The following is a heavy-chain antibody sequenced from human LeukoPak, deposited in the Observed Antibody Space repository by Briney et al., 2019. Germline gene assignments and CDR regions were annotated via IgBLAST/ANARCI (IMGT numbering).Heavy chain of an antibody. V-gene: IGHV1-8*01. J-gene: IGHJ6*03. D-gene: IGHD2-2*01. CDR3: ARRGRYCSSTSCPWGRNYYMDV. Sequence: ASVKVSCKASGYTFTSYDINWVRQATGQGLEWMGWMNPNSGNTGYAQKFQGRVTMTRNTSISTAYMELSSLRSEDTAVYYCARRGRYCSSTSCPWGRNYYMDVWGKGTTVTVSS. CDR2: MNPNSGNT. CDR1: GYTFTSYD.